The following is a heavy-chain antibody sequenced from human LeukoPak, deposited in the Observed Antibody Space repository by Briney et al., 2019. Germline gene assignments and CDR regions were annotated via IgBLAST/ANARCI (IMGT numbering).Heavy chain of an antibody. CDR1: GLTFSSYE. Sequence: PGGSLRLSCAASGLTFSSYEMNWVRQAPGKGLEWVSYISSSGSTIYYADSVKGRFTISRDNAKNSLYLQMNSLRAEDTAVYYCARRGHIVVVPAAVDRPFDYWGQGTLVTVSS. J-gene: IGHJ4*02. CDR3: ARRGHIVVVPAAVDRPFDY. CDR2: ISSSGSTI. V-gene: IGHV3-48*03. D-gene: IGHD2-2*01.